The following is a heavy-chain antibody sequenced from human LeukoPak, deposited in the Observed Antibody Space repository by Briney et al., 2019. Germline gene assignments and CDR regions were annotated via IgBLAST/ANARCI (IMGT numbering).Heavy chain of an antibody. V-gene: IGHV3-30*18. Sequence: GGSLRLSCAASGFTFSSYGMHWVRQAPGKGLEWVAVISYDGSNKYYADSVKGRFTISRDNSKNTLYLQMNSLRAEDTAVYYCANDLPPPLGVISNNDYWGQGTLVTVSS. CDR1: GFTFSSYG. D-gene: IGHD2-21*01. J-gene: IGHJ4*02. CDR2: ISYDGSNK. CDR3: ANDLPPPLGVISNNDY.